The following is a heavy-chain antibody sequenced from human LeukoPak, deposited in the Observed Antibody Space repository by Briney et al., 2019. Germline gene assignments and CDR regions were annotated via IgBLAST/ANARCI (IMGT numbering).Heavy chain of an antibody. V-gene: IGHV3-53*04. CDR1: GFTVSSNY. J-gene: IGHJ4*02. D-gene: IGHD3-22*01. CDR3: AREGVYYDSSGYYHKFDY. Sequence: GGSLRLSCAASGFTVSSNYMSWVRQAPGKGLEWVSVIYSGGSTYYADSVKGRFTISRHNSKNTLYLQMNSLRAEDTAVYYCAREGVYYDSSGYYHKFDYWGQGTLVTVSP. CDR2: IYSGGST.